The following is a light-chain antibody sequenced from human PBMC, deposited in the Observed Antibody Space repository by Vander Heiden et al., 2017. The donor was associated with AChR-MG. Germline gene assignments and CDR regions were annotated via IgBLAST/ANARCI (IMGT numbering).Light chain of an antibody. CDR3: QQSYSTPQT. V-gene: IGKV1-39*01. J-gene: IGKJ1*01. Sequence: DIQLTQSPSSLSASVGDRVTITCRASQSISSYLNWYQPKPGKAPKLLIYAASSLQSGVPSRFSGSGSGTDFTLTISSLQPEDFATYYCQQSYSTPQTFGQGTKVEI. CDR1: QSISSY. CDR2: AAS.